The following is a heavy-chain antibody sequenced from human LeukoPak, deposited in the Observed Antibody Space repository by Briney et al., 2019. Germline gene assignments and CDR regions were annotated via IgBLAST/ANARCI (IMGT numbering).Heavy chain of an antibody. CDR1: GYSFTSYW. Sequence: GESLKISYKGSGYSFTSYWIGWVRQMPGKGLEWMGIIYPGDSDTRYSPSFQGQVTISADKSISTAYLQWSSLKASDTAMYYCARLATRSGSYYKYYYYYGMDVWGQGTTVTVSS. D-gene: IGHD3-10*01. CDR3: ARLATRSGSYYKYYYYYGMDV. V-gene: IGHV5-51*01. J-gene: IGHJ6*02. CDR2: IYPGDSDT.